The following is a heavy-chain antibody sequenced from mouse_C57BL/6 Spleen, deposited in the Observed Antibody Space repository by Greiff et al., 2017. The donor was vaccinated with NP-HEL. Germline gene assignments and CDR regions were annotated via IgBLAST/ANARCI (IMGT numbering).Heavy chain of an antibody. CDR3: ARRATVVADYYAMDY. D-gene: IGHD1-1*01. V-gene: IGHV1-39*01. CDR1: GYSFTDYN. CDR2: INPNYGTT. J-gene: IGHJ4*01. Sequence: EVKLQESGPELVKPGASVKISCKASGYSFTDYNMNWVKQSNGKSLEWIGVINPNYGTTSYNQKFKGKATLTVDQSSSTAYMQLNSLTSEDSAVYYCARRATVVADYYAMDYWGQGTSVTVSS.